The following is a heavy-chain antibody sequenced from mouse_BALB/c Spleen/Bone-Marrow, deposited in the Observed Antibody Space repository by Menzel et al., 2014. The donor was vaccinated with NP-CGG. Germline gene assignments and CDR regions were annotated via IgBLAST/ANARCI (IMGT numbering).Heavy chain of an antibody. J-gene: IGHJ2*01. CDR3: ARGGISVDY. V-gene: IGHV1-80*01. CDR1: GYVFSTYW. Sequence: QVQLKQSGAELVRPGSSVKISCESSGYVFSTYWINWVKQRPGQGLEWIGQIYPGDGDTDYKGKFKDKATLTADKSSNTAYMQLSSLTSEDSAVYFCARGGISVDYWGQGTTLTVSS. CDR2: IYPGDGDT.